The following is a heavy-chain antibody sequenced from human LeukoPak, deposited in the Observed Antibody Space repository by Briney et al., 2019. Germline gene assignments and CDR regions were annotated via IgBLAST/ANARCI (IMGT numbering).Heavy chain of an antibody. J-gene: IGHJ4*02. CDR3: ARKSKNCSSTSCYVDY. CDR2: IWYDGSNK. Sequence: GGSLRLSCAASGFTFSSYGMHWVRQAPGKGLEWVAVIWYDGSNKYYADSVKGRFTISRDNSKNTLYLQMNSLRAEDTAVYYCARKSKNCSSTSCYVDYWGQGTPVTVSS. V-gene: IGHV3-33*01. CDR1: GFTFSSYG. D-gene: IGHD2-2*01.